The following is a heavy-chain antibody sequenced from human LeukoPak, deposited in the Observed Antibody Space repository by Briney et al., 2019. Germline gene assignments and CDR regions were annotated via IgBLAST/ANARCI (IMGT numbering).Heavy chain of an antibody. CDR3: ARDWRGYCSSTSCLSAFDY. CDR1: GGSISSYY. CDR2: IYYSGST. Sequence: SETLSLTCTVSGGSISSYYWSWIRQPPGKGLEWIGYIYYSGSTNYNPSLKSRVTISVDTSKNQFSLKLSSVTAADTAVYYCARDWRGYCSSTSCLSAFDYWGQGTLVTVSS. D-gene: IGHD2-2*01. J-gene: IGHJ4*02. V-gene: IGHV4-59*12.